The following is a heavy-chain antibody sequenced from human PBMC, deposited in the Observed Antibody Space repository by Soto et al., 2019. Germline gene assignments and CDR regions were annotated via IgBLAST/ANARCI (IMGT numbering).Heavy chain of an antibody. Sequence: GGSLRLSCAASGFTFSSYWMSWVRQAPGKGLEWVANIKQDGSEKYYVDSVKGRFTISRDNAKNSLYLQMNSLRAEDTAVYYCARFGGYDPDAFDIWGQGTMVTVSS. CDR3: ARFGGYDPDAFDI. CDR1: GFTFSSYW. CDR2: IKQDGSEK. V-gene: IGHV3-7*01. J-gene: IGHJ3*02. D-gene: IGHD5-12*01.